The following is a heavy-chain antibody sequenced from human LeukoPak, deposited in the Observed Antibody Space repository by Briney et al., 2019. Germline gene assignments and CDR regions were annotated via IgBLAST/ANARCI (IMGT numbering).Heavy chain of an antibody. CDR2: TYPGDSDT. Sequence: HGESLKISCKGSGYSFTSYWIGWVRQMPGKGLEWMGITYPGDSDTRYSPSFQGQVTISADKSISTAYLQWSSLKASDTAMYYCARHLPLYCSSTSCYGKPPDPKDWFDPWGQGTLVTVSS. V-gene: IGHV5-51*01. J-gene: IGHJ5*02. CDR1: GYSFTSYW. D-gene: IGHD2-2*01. CDR3: ARHLPLYCSSTSCYGKPPDPKDWFDP.